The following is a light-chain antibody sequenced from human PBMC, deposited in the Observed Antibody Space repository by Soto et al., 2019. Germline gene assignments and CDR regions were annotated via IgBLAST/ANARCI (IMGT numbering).Light chain of an antibody. CDR2: DAS. CDR1: QSIRSY. J-gene: IGKJ3*01. Sequence: EIVLTQSPATLSLSPGQRATLSCRASQSIRSYLAWYQQKPGQAPRLLIYDASNRATGIPARFSGSGSGTDFTLTISSLEPEDFAVYYCQQRIDWPSTFGPGTKVDIK. CDR3: QQRIDWPST. V-gene: IGKV3-11*01.